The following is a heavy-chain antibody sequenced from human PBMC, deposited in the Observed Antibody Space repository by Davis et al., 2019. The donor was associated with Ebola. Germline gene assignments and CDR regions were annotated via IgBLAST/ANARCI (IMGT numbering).Heavy chain of an antibody. J-gene: IGHJ6*02. Sequence: PSETLSLTCVVYGGSFSGYYWSWIRQPPGKGLEWIGYIYYSGSTNYNPSLKSRVTISVDTSKNQFSLKLSSVTAADTAVYYCARLAVACMDVWGQGTTVTVSS. CDR3: ARLAVACMDV. CDR2: IYYSGST. D-gene: IGHD6-19*01. V-gene: IGHV4-59*01. CDR1: GGSFSGYY.